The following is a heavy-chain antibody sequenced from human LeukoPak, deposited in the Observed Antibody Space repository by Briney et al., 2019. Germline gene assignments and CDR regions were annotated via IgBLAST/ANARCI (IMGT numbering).Heavy chain of an antibody. V-gene: IGHV3-30*02. D-gene: IGHD2-15*01. CDR2: IRYDGSNK. CDR3: AKNSPLVVVAAIHFDY. Sequence: QPGGSLRLSCAASGFTFSSYGMHWVRQAPGKGLEWVAFIRYDGSNKYYADSVKGRFTISRDNSKNTLYLQMNSLRAEDTAVYYCAKNSPLVVVAAIHFDYWGQGTLVTVSS. J-gene: IGHJ4*02. CDR1: GFTFSSYG.